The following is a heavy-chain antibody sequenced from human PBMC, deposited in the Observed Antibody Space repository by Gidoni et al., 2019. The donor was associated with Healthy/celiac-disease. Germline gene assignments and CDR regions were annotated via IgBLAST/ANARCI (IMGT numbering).Heavy chain of an antibody. CDR1: DYSFPGSW. J-gene: IGHJ4*02. V-gene: IGHV5-10-1*01. CDR3: ARLPTLYYYGSGSYYNY. Sequence: EVQLVQSGAEVKKPGESLRLSCRGSDYSFPGSWISWVRQMPGKGLEWMGRIDPSDSYTNYSPSFQGHVTISADKSISTAYLQWSSLKASDTAMYYCARLPTLYYYGSGSYYNYWGQGTLVTVSS. D-gene: IGHD3-10*01. CDR2: IDPSDSYT.